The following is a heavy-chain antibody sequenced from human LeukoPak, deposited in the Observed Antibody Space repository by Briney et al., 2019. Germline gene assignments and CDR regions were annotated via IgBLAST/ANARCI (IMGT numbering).Heavy chain of an antibody. CDR1: GFTFSTYT. CDR2: ISSNGGST. D-gene: IGHD6-19*01. J-gene: IGHJ4*02. Sequence: GGSLRLSCSASGFTFSTYTMHWVRQAPGKGLEYVSAISSNGGSTYHADSVKGKFTISRDNYRNTLYLQMNSLRAEDTAVYYCVNQISGWDYWGQGTLVTVSS. CDR3: VNQISGWDY. V-gene: IGHV3-64D*06.